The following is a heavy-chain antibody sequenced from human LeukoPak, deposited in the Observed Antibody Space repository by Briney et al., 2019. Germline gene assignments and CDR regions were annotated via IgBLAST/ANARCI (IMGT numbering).Heavy chain of an antibody. V-gene: IGHV3-30*04. Sequence: GGSLRLSCAASGFTFSSYAIHWVRQAPGKGLEWVALISYDGSTKYSTDSVKGRFTISRDNSKNTLYLQMISLRDEDTAIYYCAKRGTIWGQGTLVTVSS. D-gene: IGHD2-8*01. CDR2: ISYDGSTK. CDR1: GFTFSSYA. J-gene: IGHJ4*02. CDR3: AKRGTI.